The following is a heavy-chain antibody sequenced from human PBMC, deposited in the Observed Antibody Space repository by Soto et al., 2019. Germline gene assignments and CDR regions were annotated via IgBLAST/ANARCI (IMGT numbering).Heavy chain of an antibody. CDR1: GFTFSSYG. CDR3: AKPQAAAFDY. V-gene: IGHV3-30*18. D-gene: IGHD6-25*01. CDR2: ISYDGSNK. J-gene: IGHJ4*02. Sequence: QVQLVESGGGVVQPGRSLRLSCAASGFTFSSYGMHWVRQAPGKGLEWVAVISYDGSNKYYADSVKGRFTISRDNSKNTMYLQMISLRAEDTAVYYCAKPQAAAFDYWGQGTLVTVSS.